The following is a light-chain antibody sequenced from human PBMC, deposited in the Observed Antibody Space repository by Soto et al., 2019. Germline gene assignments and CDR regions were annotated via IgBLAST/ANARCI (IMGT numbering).Light chain of an antibody. CDR3: QQYYDWPIT. CDR2: SAS. V-gene: IGKV3-15*01. CDR1: QSISSL. J-gene: IGKJ5*01. Sequence: EIVLTQSPATLSLSPGERATLSCRASQSISSLFAWYQQKPGQAPRLLIYSASARATGIPARFSGSGSGADFTLTISSLQSEDFAVYYCQQYYDWPITFGQGTRLDIK.